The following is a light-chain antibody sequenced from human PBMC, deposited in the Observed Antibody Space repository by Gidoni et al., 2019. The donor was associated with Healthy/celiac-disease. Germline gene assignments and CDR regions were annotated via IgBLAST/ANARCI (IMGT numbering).Light chain of an antibody. V-gene: IGKV3-11*01. J-gene: IGKJ3*01. CDR1: QSVSSY. Sequence: DIVLTQSPATLSLSPGERATLSCRASQSVSSYLAWYQQKPGQAPRLLIYDASNRATGIPARLSGSGSGTDFTLTISSLEPEDFAVYYCQQRSNWITFGPGTKVDIK. CDR3: QQRSNWIT. CDR2: DAS.